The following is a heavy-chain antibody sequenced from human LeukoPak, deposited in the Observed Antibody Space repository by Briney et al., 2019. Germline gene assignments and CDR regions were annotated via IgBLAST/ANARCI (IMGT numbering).Heavy chain of an antibody. V-gene: IGHV4-61*08. CDR3: ARDGGSGRPRGMDV. CDR1: GGSISSGGYY. D-gene: IGHD6-19*01. J-gene: IGHJ6*02. Sequence: SETLSLTCTVSGGSISSGGYYWSWIRQHPGKGLEWIGYIYYSGSTYYNPSLKSRVTISVDTSKNQFSLKLSSVTAADTAVYYCARDGGSGRPRGMDVWGQGTTVTVPS. CDR2: IYYSGST.